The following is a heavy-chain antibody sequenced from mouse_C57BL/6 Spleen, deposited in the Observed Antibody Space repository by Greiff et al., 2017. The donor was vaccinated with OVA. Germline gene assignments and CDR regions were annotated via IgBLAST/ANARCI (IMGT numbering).Heavy chain of an antibody. D-gene: IGHD4-1*01. CDR2: INPNNGGT. J-gene: IGHJ4*01. CDR3: ATPLTDYYAMDY. V-gene: IGHV1-26*01. Sequence: EVQLQQSGPELVKPGASVKISCKASGYTFTDYYMNWVKQSHGKSLEWIGDINPNNGGTSYNQKFKGKATLTVDKSSSTAYMELRSLTSEDSAVYYCATPLTDYYAMDYWGQGTSVTVSS. CDR1: GYTFTDYY.